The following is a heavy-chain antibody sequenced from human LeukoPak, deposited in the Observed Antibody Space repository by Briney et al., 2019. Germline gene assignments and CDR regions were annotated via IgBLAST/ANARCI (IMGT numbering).Heavy chain of an antibody. CDR2: IYYSGST. V-gene: IGHV4-59*01. CDR3: ARADGNYYDSSGYYKLYHDAFDI. J-gene: IGHJ3*02. CDR1: GGSISSYY. D-gene: IGHD3-22*01. Sequence: SETLSLTCTVSGGSISSYYWSWIRQPPGKGLEWIGYIYYSGSTNYNPSLKSRVTISVDTSKNQFSLKLSSVTAADTAVYHCARADGNYYDSSGYYKLYHDAFDIWGQGTMVTVSS.